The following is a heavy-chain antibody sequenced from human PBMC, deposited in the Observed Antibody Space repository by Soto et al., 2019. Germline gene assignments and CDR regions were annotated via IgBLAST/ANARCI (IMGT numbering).Heavy chain of an antibody. CDR1: GYNFNIYG. V-gene: IGHV1-18*04. Sequence: QVQLVQSGAEVKKPGASVKVSCKASGYNFNIYGITWVRQAPGQGLEWMGWMTGYSGDTNYGREFYGRASMTRDTSTSTAYMELRSLRSDDTAVYYCARGGQCTSTSCYRDFYRGMDVWGQGTTVTVSS. CDR3: ARGGQCTSTSCYRDFYRGMDV. CDR2: MTGYSGDT. J-gene: IGHJ6*02. D-gene: IGHD2-2*03.